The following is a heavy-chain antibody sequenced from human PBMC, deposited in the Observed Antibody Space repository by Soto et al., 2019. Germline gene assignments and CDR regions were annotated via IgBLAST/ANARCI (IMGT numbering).Heavy chain of an antibody. CDR3: SRTPSCTVAGKFDY. J-gene: IGHJ4*02. D-gene: IGHD6-19*01. CDR2: TYYRSKWYN. CDR1: GDSVSSNSAA. Sequence: PSQTLSLTCAISGDSVSSNSAAWNWIRQSPSRGLEWLGRTYYRSKWYNDYAVSVKSRITINPDTSKNQFSLQLNSVTPEDTAVHYCSRTPSCTVAGKFDYWGQGTLVTVSS. V-gene: IGHV6-1*01.